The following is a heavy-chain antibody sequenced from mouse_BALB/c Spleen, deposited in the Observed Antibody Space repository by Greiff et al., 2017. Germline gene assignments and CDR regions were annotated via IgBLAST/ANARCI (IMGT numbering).Heavy chain of an antibody. D-gene: IGHD2-3*01. CDR2: IYPGGGYT. Sequence: VQLQQSGAELVRPGTSVKISCKASGYTFTNYWLGWVKQRPGHGLEWIGDIYPGGGYTNYNEKFKGKATLTADTSSSTAYMQLSSLTSEDSAVYFCARSGDGYYWYFDVWGAGTTVTVSS. CDR3: ARSGDGYYWYFDV. V-gene: IGHV1-63*02. CDR1: GYTFTNYW. J-gene: IGHJ1*01.